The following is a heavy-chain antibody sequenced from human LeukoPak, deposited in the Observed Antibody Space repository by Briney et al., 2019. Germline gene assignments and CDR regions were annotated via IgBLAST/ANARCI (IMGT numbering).Heavy chain of an antibody. V-gene: IGHV5-51*01. CDR2: IYPCDSDT. CDR1: GYSFPNYW. D-gene: IGHD3-16*02. CDR3: ARSRAEKVPVWGSYRHHDAFDL. J-gene: IGHJ3*01. Sequence: GESLKISCKGSGYSFPNYWIGWVRQMPGKGLEWMGIIYPCDSDTTYKPSFQGHITVSADMSISTAYLQWSSLKASDTAMYYCARSRAEKVPVWGSYRHHDAFDLWGQGTRVTVSS.